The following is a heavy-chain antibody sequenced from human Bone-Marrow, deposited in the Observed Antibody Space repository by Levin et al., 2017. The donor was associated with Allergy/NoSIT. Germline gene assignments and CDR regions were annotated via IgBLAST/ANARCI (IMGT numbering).Heavy chain of an antibody. CDR1: GFTFSSYA. V-gene: IGHV3-23*01. J-gene: IGHJ6*03. CDR2: ISGSGGST. D-gene: IGHD3-3*01. CDR3: AKGGYYDFWSGYSEDYYYMDV. Sequence: GGSLRLSCAASGFTFSSYAMSWVRQAPGKGLEWVSAISGSGGSTYYADSVKGRFTISRDNSKNTLYLQMNSLRAEDTAVYYCAKGGYYDFWSGYSEDYYYMDVWGKGTTVTVSS.